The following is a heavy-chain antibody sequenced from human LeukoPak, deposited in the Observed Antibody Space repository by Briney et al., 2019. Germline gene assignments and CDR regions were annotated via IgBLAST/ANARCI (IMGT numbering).Heavy chain of an antibody. J-gene: IGHJ4*02. V-gene: IGHV3-64*04. CDR3: ARDSRWYNGRYYDEGIDY. D-gene: IGHD1-26*01. Sequence: GGSLRLSCSASGFTFSSYAMHWVRQAPGKGLEYVSAISSNGGSTYYADSVKGRFTISRDNAKNTVYLQMNSLRVEDTALYYCARDSRWYNGRYYDEGIDYWGQGTLVTVSS. CDR1: GFTFSSYA. CDR2: ISSNGGST.